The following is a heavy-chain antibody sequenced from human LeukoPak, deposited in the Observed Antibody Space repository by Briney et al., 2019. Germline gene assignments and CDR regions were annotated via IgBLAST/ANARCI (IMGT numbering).Heavy chain of an antibody. D-gene: IGHD5-24*01. Sequence: SETLSLTCAVSGGSISSYYWSWIRQPPGKGREWIGYISYSGRTNYNPSLNSRVTISVDTSKNQFSLILSSVTAADTAVYYCARVRDGYNHYYYYYGMDVWGQGTTVTVS. CDR3: ARVRDGYNHYYYYYGMDV. J-gene: IGHJ6*02. CDR1: GGSISSYY. V-gene: IGHV4-59*01. CDR2: ISYSGRT.